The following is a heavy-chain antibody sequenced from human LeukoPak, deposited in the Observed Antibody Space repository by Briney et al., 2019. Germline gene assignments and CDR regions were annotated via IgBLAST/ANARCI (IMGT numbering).Heavy chain of an antibody. CDR1: GFTFSTYS. V-gene: IGHV3-48*01. Sequence: GGSLRLSCAASGFTFSTYSMNWVRQAPGKGLEWVSYISSSSTTIYYADSVKGRFTISRDNAKNSLYLQMNSLRAEDTAVYCCTRDRAFTMIRGVITNWFDPWGQGTQVTVSS. J-gene: IGHJ5*02. CDR2: ISSSSTTI. D-gene: IGHD3-10*01. CDR3: TRDRAFTMIRGVITNWFDP.